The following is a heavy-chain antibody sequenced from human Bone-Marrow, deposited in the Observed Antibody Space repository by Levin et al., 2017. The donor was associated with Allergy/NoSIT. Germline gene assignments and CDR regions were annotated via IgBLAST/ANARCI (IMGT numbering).Heavy chain of an antibody. CDR2: ISSSSTTI. Sequence: EASVKVSCAASGFTFSSYRMNWVRQAPGKGLEWVSSISSSSTTIYYADSVKGRLTISRDNAKNSLYLQMNSLRAEDTAVYYCAREYCSSTSCVSDYWGQGTLVTVSS. J-gene: IGHJ4*02. CDR1: GFTFSSYR. D-gene: IGHD2-2*01. CDR3: AREYCSSTSCVSDY. V-gene: IGHV3-48*01.